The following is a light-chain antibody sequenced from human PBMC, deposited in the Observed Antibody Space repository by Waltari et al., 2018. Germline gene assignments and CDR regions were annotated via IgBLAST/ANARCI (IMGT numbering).Light chain of an antibody. V-gene: IGKV4-1*01. CDR1: QSVLYSSNNMND. Sequence: DIGVTQSPDSVAVSLGERATINCKSSQSVLYSSNNMNDLAWYQQKPGQPPRLVIYWASTRESGVPDRFSGSGSGTDFTLTINTLQAEDMAVYYCQQYYSTPPAFGQGTRVEI. CDR2: WAS. CDR3: QQYYSTPPA. J-gene: IGKJ1*01.